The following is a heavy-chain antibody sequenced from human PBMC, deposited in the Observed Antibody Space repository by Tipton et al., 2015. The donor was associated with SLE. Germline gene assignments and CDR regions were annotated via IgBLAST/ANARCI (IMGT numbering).Heavy chain of an antibody. CDR3: ARGTNYYGSGSHYLGGWFDP. J-gene: IGHJ5*02. Sequence: TLSLTCAVYGGSFSGYYWSWIRQPPGKGLEWIGEINHSGSTNYNPSLKSRVTISVDTSKNQFSLKLSSVTAADTAVYYCARGTNYYGSGSHYLGGWFDPWGRGTLVTVSS. D-gene: IGHD3-10*01. CDR2: INHSGST. V-gene: IGHV4-34*01. CDR1: GGSFSGYY.